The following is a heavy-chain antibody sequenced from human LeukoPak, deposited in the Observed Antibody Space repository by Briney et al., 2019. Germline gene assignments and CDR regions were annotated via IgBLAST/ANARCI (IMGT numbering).Heavy chain of an antibody. Sequence: GGSLRLSCAASGFTFTNAWMNWVRQAPGKGLEWVGRIKSKADGETIDYTAPVKGRFTFSRDDSKNMLYLQMNSLKSEDTAVYYCSTLTSRGLSDSWGQGTLVTVSS. J-gene: IGHJ4*02. V-gene: IGHV3-15*07. CDR1: GFTFTNAW. CDR2: IKSKADGETI. CDR3: STLTSRGLSDS. D-gene: IGHD1-20*01.